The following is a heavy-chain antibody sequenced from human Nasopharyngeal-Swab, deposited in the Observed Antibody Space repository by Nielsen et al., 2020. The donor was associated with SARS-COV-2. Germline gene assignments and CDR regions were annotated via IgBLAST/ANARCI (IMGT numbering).Heavy chain of an antibody. CDR2: ISSGTT. J-gene: IGHJ4*02. CDR3: AKDLRGPYFF. CDR1: GFTFSSYA. Sequence: GGSLRLSCAASGFTFSSYAMNWVRQAPGKGLEWVSGISSGTTYYSDSVKGRFSISRDTSKNTLSLQMNSLRAEDTAVYYCAKDLRGPYFFWGQGTLVTVSS. V-gene: IGHV3-23*01. D-gene: IGHD2/OR15-2a*01.